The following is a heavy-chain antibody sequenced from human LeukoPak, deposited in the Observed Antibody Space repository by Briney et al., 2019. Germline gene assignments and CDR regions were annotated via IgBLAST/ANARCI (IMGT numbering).Heavy chain of an antibody. CDR3: ARDRYSYGSRDFDY. V-gene: IGHV3-33*01. D-gene: IGHD5-18*01. J-gene: IGHJ4*02. Sequence: GGSLRLSCAASGFTFSSYGMHWVRQAPGKGLEGVAVIWYDGSNKYYADSVKGRFTISRDNSKNTLYLQMNSLRAEDTAVYYCARDRYSYGSRDFDYWGQGTLVTVSS. CDR1: GFTFSSYG. CDR2: IWYDGSNK.